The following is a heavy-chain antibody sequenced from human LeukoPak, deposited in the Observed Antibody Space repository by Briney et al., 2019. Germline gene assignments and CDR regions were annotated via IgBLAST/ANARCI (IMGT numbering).Heavy chain of an antibody. CDR1: GDSISSSTYY. J-gene: IGHJ5*02. D-gene: IGHD4-17*01. CDR2: INQSRST. CDR3: ARGSGTVTTYPCFDP. V-gene: IGHV4-39*07. Sequence: SDTQSLTYTLSGDSISSSTYYWAWIRQPPGKGLDWFGEINQSRSTSYNPSLKSRVTISVDTSKSQYSLKLSSVTAADTAVYYCARGSGTVTTYPCFDPWGQGTLVTVSS.